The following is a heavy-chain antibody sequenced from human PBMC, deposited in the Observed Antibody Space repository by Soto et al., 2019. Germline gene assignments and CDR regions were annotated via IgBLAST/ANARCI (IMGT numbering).Heavy chain of an antibody. J-gene: IGHJ5*02. CDR1: KFTFSSDA. Sequence: GGSLRLSCTASKFTFSSDAMNWVRQAPGKGLEWVSYISSSGRTIYYAGSVKGRFTISRDNAKNSLYLQMNSLRDEDTAMYYCARDRELSSGWPVFDTWGQGTLVTVSS. D-gene: IGHD6-19*01. V-gene: IGHV3-48*02. CDR2: ISSSGRTI. CDR3: ARDRELSSGWPVFDT.